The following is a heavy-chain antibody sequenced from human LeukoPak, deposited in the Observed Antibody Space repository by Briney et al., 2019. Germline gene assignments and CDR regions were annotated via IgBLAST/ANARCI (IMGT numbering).Heavy chain of an antibody. CDR1: GFTFSSYD. D-gene: IGHD5-18*01. Sequence: GGSLRLSCAASGFTFSSYDMPWVRQATGKGLEWVSAIGTAGDTHYPGSVKGRFTISRENAKNSLYLQMNGLRAGDTAVYYCARAQLFDAFDIWGQGTMVTVSS. J-gene: IGHJ3*02. CDR2: IGTAGDT. V-gene: IGHV3-13*01. CDR3: ARAQLFDAFDI.